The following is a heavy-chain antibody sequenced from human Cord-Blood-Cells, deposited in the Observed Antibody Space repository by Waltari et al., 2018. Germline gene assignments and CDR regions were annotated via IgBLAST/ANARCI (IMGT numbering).Heavy chain of an antibody. CDR1: GGSFSGSY. D-gene: IGHD3-22*01. CDR3: ARVGYYDSSGYHGDY. Sequence: QVQLQQWGAGLLKPSETLSLTGAVYGGSFSGSYWSWIRQPPGEGLDWSGESNHRGSTDSSPSLKSRVTISVDTSKNQFSLKLSSGTAAGTAVYYCARVGYYDSSGYHGDYWGQGTLVTVSS. J-gene: IGHJ4*02. CDR2: SNHRGST. V-gene: IGHV4-34*01.